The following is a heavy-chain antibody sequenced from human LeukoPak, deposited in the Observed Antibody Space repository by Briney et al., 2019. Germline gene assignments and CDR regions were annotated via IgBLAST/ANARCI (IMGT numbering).Heavy chain of an antibody. CDR1: GFTFSDYY. V-gene: IGHV3-11*01. D-gene: IGHD3-22*01. J-gene: IGHJ4*02. CDR2: IGSSGGDI. Sequence: GGSLRLSCAASGFTFSDYYMSWIRQAPGKGLEWVSYIGSSGGDIKYADSVKGRFTISRDNAKNSLYLQMNSLRAEDTAVYYCASHSMYDSSGYYLTFDSWGQGTLVTVSS. CDR3: ASHSMYDSSGYYLTFDS.